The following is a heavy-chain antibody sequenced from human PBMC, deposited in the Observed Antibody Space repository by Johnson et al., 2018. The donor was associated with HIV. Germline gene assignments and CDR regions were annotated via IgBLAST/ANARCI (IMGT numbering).Heavy chain of an antibody. V-gene: IGHV3-11*04. D-gene: IGHD4-17*01. CDR2: ISSSGSSI. CDR1: GFGFSTYY. CDR3: ARDATPWGGDYVGYAFDL. J-gene: IGHJ3*01. Sequence: HVQLVESGGGLVKPGGSLRLSCVTSGFGFSTYYMSWIRQAPGKGLECLSYISSSGSSIYYTDSVKGRFTISRDNTKKSLYLQMNSLTADDTAIYYCARDATPWGGDYVGYAFDLWGQGTNVIVSS.